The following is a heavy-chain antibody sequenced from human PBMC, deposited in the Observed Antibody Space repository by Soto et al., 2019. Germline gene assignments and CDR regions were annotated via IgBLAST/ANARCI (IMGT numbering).Heavy chain of an antibody. CDR1: GFPFSSYA. CDR3: AKGGYYSLFDI. D-gene: IGHD3-16*01. J-gene: IGHJ3*02. Sequence: GGSLRLSCVASGFPFSSYAMGWVRQTPGKGLEWVSGISGSGGRTYYADSVKGRFTISRDNSNNTLSLQMHILRVEDTAVYFCAKGGYYSLFDIWGQGTMVTVSS. CDR2: ISGSGGRT. V-gene: IGHV3-23*01.